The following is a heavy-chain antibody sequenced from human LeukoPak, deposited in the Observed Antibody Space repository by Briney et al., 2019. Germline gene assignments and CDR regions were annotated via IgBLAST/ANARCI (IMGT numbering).Heavy chain of an antibody. CDR3: ARGGYYDSSGYYYSDY. CDR1: GGTFSSYA. V-gene: IGHV1-69*06. D-gene: IGHD3-22*01. CDR2: IIPIFGTA. J-gene: IGHJ4*02. Sequence: SVKVSCKASGGTFSSYAISWVRQAPGQGLEWMGGIIPIFGTANYAQKFQGRVTVTADKSTSTAYMELSSLRSENTAVYYCARGGYYDSSGYYYSDYWGQGTLVTVSS.